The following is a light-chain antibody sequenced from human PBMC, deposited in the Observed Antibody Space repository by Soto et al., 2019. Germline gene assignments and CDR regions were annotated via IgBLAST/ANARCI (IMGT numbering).Light chain of an antibody. CDR2: GAS. Sequence: IQLTQSPSSLSASVGDTVTIACRASQGITTSLVWYQQQPGKAPKLLLHGASTLQSGVPSRFSGSGSGTDFCLTISSLQPEDFAAYSCQHRYRYPLTFGGGTKVEIK. V-gene: IGKV1-9*01. CDR1: QGITTS. CDR3: QHRYRYPLT. J-gene: IGKJ4*01.